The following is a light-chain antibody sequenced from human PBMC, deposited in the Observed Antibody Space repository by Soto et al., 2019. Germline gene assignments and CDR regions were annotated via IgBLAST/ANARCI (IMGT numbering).Light chain of an antibody. Sequence: EIVLTQYPGTLSLSPGERATLSCRASQSVSSSYLAWYQQKPGQAPRLLIYGASSRATGIPERFSGSGSGTDFTLTISRLEPEDFAVYYCQQYGSSPRTFGQGTKVEIK. J-gene: IGKJ1*01. V-gene: IGKV3-20*01. CDR1: QSVSSSY. CDR3: QQYGSSPRT. CDR2: GAS.